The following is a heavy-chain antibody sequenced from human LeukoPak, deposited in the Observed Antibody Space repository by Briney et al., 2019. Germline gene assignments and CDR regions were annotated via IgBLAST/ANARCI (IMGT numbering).Heavy chain of an antibody. CDR3: ARGRYGARGFDP. Sequence: ASVKVSCKASGYTFTSYGISWVRQAPGQGLEWMGWINPNSGGTNYAQKFQGRVTMTRDTSISTAYMELSRLRSDDTAVYYCARGRYGARGFDPWGQGTLVTVSS. CDR1: GYTFTSYG. D-gene: IGHD4-17*01. J-gene: IGHJ5*02. CDR2: INPNSGGT. V-gene: IGHV1-2*02.